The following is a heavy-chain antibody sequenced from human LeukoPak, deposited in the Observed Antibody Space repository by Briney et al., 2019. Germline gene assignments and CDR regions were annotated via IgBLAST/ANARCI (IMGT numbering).Heavy chain of an antibody. CDR3: ARGGDCSSTSCYVRWFDP. V-gene: IGHV1-2*02. CDR1: GYTFTGYY. Sequence: ASVKVSCKASGYTFTGYYMHWVRQAPGQGLEWMGWINPNSGGTNYAQKFQGRVTMTRDTSISTAYMELSRLRSDDTAVYYCARGGDCSSTSCYVRWFDPWGQGTLVTVSS. J-gene: IGHJ5*02. CDR2: INPNSGGT. D-gene: IGHD2-2*01.